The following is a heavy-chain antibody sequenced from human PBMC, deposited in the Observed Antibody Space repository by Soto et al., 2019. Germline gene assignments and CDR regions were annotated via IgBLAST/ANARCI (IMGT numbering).Heavy chain of an antibody. Sequence: GGSLRLSCAASGFTFDDYAMHWVRQAPGKGLEWVSGISWNSGSIGYADSVKGRFTISRDNAKNSLYLQMNSLRAEDTALYYCAKAHYGSGSYYFDYWGQGTLVTVSS. J-gene: IGHJ4*02. CDR1: GFTFDDYA. CDR2: ISWNSGSI. V-gene: IGHV3-9*01. CDR3: AKAHYGSGSYYFDY. D-gene: IGHD3-10*01.